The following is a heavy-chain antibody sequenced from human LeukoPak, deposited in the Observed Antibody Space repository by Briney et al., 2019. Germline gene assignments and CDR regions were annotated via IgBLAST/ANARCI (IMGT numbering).Heavy chain of an antibody. V-gene: IGHV3-30*18. J-gene: IGHJ4*02. D-gene: IGHD3-22*01. CDR2: ISYDGSNK. CDR1: GFTFSSYG. Sequence: PGGSLRLSCAASGFTFSSYGMHWVRQAPGKGLEWVAVISYDGSNKYYADSVKGRFTISRDNSKNTLYLQMNSLRAEDTVVYYCAKRAASSGRDYWGQGTLVTVSS. CDR3: AKRAASSGRDY.